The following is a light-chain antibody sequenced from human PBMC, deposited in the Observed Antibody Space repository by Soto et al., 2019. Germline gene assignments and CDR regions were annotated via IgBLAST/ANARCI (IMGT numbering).Light chain of an antibody. Sequence: QSALTQPPSVSGSPGQSVTISCTGTSSDVGSYNRVSWYQQPPGTAPKLMIYEVSNRPSGVPDRFSGSKSGNTASLTLSGLQAEDEADYYCSSYTSSSTRVFGTGTKLTVL. CDR2: EVS. CDR3: SSYTSSSTRV. V-gene: IGLV2-18*02. J-gene: IGLJ1*01. CDR1: SSDVGSYNR.